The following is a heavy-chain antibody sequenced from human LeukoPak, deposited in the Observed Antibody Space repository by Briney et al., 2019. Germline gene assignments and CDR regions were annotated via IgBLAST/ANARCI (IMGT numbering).Heavy chain of an antibody. J-gene: IGHJ3*02. V-gene: IGHV4-59*08. D-gene: IGHD6-19*01. CDR2: IYYSGST. Sequence: SETLSLTCTVSGGSISSYYWSWIRQPPGKGLEWIGYIYYSGSTNYNPSLKSRVTISVDTSKNQFSLKLSSVTAADTAVYYCARRSGWCSVSAFDIWGQGTMVTVSS. CDR3: ARRSGWCSVSAFDI. CDR1: GGSISSYY.